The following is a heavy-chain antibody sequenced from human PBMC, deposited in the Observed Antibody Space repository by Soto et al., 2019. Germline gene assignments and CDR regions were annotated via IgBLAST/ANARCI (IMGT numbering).Heavy chain of an antibody. CDR3: AKGVLSFHYGMEV. D-gene: IGHD3-10*01. CDR2: ISSTAGRTS. CDR1: GFTFNTYP. Sequence: EVQLLQSGGGFRPPGGSVRLSCATSGFTFNTYPMTWVRQAPGKGLEWVASISSTAGRTSSYADSVKGRFAIARDCSDNSVYLEMNNLRVDDKAVYFCAKGVLSFHYGMEVWGQVTTVTVSS. V-gene: IGHV3-23*01. J-gene: IGHJ6*02.